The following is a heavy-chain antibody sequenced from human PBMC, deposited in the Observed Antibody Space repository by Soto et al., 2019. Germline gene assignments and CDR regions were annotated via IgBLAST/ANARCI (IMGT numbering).Heavy chain of an antibody. D-gene: IGHD3-10*01. CDR2: ISYDGSNK. V-gene: IGHV3-30*18. J-gene: IGHJ4*02. Sequence: GGSLRLSCAASGFTFSSYGMHWVRQAPGKGLEWVAVISYDGSNKYYADSVKGRFTISRDNSKNTLYLQMKGLRAEDMAGYYGAKEASGVRGVIGPWVYFDYWGQGTLVTVSS. CDR3: AKEASGVRGVIGPWVYFDY. CDR1: GFTFSSYG.